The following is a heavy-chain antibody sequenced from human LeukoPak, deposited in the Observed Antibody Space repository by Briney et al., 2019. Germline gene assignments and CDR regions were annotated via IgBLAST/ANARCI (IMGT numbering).Heavy chain of an antibody. J-gene: IGHJ3*02. CDR3: AREIPRWALDI. CDR1: GGSISSYY. D-gene: IGHD4-23*01. Sequence: SETLSLTCTVSGGSISSYYWSWIRQPPGKGLEWIGYIYYSGSTNYNPSLKSRVTISVDTSKNQFSLKLSSVTAADTAVYYCAREIPRWALDIWGQGTMVTVSS. V-gene: IGHV4-59*01. CDR2: IYYSGST.